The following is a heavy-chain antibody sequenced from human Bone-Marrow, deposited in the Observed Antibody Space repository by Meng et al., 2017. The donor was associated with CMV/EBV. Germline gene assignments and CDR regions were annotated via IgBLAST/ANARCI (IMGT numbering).Heavy chain of an antibody. Sequence: GESLKISCAASGFTFSSYAMSWVRQAPGKGLEWVSAISGSGGSTYYADSVKGRFTISRDNSKNTLYLQMNSLRAEDTAVYYCARFAYSTGCFDYWGQGTLVTVSS. CDR2: ISGSGGST. CDR1: GFTFSSYA. J-gene: IGHJ4*02. V-gene: IGHV3-23*01. D-gene: IGHD2-2*01. CDR3: ARFAYSTGCFDY.